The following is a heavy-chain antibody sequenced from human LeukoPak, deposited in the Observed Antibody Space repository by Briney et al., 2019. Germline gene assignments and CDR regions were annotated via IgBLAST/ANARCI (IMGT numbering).Heavy chain of an antibody. CDR3: AFNYGSRYFDY. CDR2: IYYSGST. Sequence: PSETLSLTCTVSGGSISSSSYYWGWIRQPPGKGLEWIGSIYYSGSTYYNPSLKSRVTISVDTSKNQFSLKLSSVTAADTAVYYCAFNYGSRYFDYWGQGTLVTVSS. D-gene: IGHD4-11*01. CDR1: GGSISSSSYY. V-gene: IGHV4-39*01. J-gene: IGHJ4*02.